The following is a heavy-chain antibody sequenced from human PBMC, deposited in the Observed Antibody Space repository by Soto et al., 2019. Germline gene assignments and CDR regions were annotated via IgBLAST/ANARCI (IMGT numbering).Heavy chain of an antibody. D-gene: IGHD2-2*01. V-gene: IGHV4-4*07. CDR2: IYTSGST. CDR1: GGSISSYY. J-gene: IGHJ6*02. CDR3: ARGNCSSPNCYSFSGYYGMDV. Sequence: SETLSLTCTVSGGSISSYYWSWIRQPAGKGLEWIGRIYTSGSTNYNPSLKSRVTMSLDTSKNQFSLKLTSVTAEDTALYYCARGNCSSPNCYSFSGYYGMDVWGQGTTVTVSS.